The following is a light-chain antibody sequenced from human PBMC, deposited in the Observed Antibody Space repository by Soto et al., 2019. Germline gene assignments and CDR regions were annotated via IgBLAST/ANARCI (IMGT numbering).Light chain of an antibody. Sequence: DIQMPQSPSTLSASVGDRVTITCRASQSISSWLAWYQQKPGKAPKILIYKASSLESGVPSRFSGSGSGTEFTLTISSLQPDDFATYYCRQYNSYSGTFGQGTKV. CDR3: RQYNSYSGT. CDR1: QSISSW. V-gene: IGKV1-5*03. CDR2: KAS. J-gene: IGKJ1*01.